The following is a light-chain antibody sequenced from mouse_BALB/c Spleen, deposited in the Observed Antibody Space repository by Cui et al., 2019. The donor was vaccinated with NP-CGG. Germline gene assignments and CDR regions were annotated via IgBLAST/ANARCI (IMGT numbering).Light chain of an antibody. CDR3: ALWYSNHWV. CDR2: GTN. V-gene: IGLV1*01. J-gene: IGLJ1*01. CDR1: TGAVTTSNY. Sequence: AVVTQGTAITTSPGETVTLTCRSSTGAVTTSNYANWVQEKPDHLFTGLIGGTNNRAPGVPARFSGSLIGDKAALTITGAQTEDDAIYFCALWYSNHWVFGGGTKLTVL.